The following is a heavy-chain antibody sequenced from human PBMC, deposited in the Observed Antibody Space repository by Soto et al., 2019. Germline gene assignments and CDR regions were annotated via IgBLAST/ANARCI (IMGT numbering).Heavy chain of an antibody. CDR1: GFSFGSFA. Sequence: GGSLRLSCAASGFSFGSFAMSWVRQAPRKGLEWVSAISAGGVTTYYTDSVKGRYTSSRDNSKNTLFLQMNSLRVEDTAVYYCVKATQDTTYFDYWGQGTLVTVS. CDR3: VKATQDTTYFDY. J-gene: IGHJ4*02. V-gene: IGHV3-23*01. CDR2: ISAGGVTT. D-gene: IGHD1-1*01.